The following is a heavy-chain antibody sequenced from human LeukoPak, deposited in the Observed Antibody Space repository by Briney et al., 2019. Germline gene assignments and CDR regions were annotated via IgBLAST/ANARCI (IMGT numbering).Heavy chain of an antibody. V-gene: IGHV3-15*01. CDR2: IKSKTDGGTT. Sequence: PGGSLRLSCAASGFTFSNAWMTWVRQAPGKGLEWVGRIKSKTDGGTTDYAAPVKGRFTISRDDSKNTLYLQMNSLKTEDTAVYYCTTEHDYGDYVVAFDIWGQGTMVTVSS. CDR3: TTEHDYGDYVVAFDI. D-gene: IGHD4-17*01. CDR1: GFTFSNAW. J-gene: IGHJ3*02.